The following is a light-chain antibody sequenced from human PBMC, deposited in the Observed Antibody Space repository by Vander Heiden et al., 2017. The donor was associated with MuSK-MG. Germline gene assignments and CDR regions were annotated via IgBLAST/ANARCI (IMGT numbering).Light chain of an antibody. CDR3: HQDAAHRLT. Sequence: DIVVTQSPDSLPVSLGERATINCKSSQSVLYSTNNKKYLAWYQQKPGQPPKLLIYWASTRECPVPGRFSGSGSGTDFTLTMMSLQAEDVAVYYCHQDAAHRLTFGAGTKVEIK. J-gene: IGKJ4*01. CDR2: WAS. V-gene: IGKV4-1*01. CDR1: QSVLYSTNNKKY.